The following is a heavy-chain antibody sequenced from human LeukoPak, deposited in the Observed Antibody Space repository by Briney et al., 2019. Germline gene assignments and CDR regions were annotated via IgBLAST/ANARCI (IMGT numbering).Heavy chain of an antibody. CDR2: INPLGGST. V-gene: IGHV1-46*01. CDR1: GYTFTTYY. D-gene: IGHD3-3*01. Sequence: ASVKVSCKASGYTFTTYYMHWVRQAPGQGLEGMGIINPLGGSTTYAHKFQDRLTMTRDTPTSTVYMELSSLRSEDTAVYYCARVHDFWSGFFDYWGQGTLVTVSS. J-gene: IGHJ4*02. CDR3: ARVHDFWSGFFDY.